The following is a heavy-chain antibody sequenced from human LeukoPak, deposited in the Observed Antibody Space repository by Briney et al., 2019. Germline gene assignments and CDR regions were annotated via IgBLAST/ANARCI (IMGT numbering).Heavy chain of an antibody. J-gene: IGHJ5*02. Sequence: ASVKVSCKASGYTFTSYGISWVRQAPGQALESMGWMSAYNGNTNCAQKLQGRVTMTRDTSTSTAYMELRSLRSDDTAVYYCARSSRTQFDPWGQGTLVTVSS. CDR2: MSAYNGNT. V-gene: IGHV1-18*01. CDR1: GYTFTSYG. CDR3: ARSSRTQFDP.